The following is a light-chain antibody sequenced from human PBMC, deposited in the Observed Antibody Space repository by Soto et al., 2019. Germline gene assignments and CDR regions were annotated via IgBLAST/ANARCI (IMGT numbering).Light chain of an antibody. Sequence: DIVMTQSPGSLAVSLGERATINCKSSQSVFYSSNNKNYLAWYQQKPGQPPKLLIYWASTRESGVPDRFSGSGSVTDFTLTISSLQAEDVAVYYCQQYYSTPLTFGGGTKVEIK. J-gene: IGKJ4*01. CDR2: WAS. CDR3: QQYYSTPLT. CDR1: QSVFYSSNNKNY. V-gene: IGKV4-1*01.